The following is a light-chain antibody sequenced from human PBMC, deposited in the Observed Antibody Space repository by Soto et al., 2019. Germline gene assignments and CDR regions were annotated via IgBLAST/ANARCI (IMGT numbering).Light chain of an antibody. CDR1: QGISNY. CDR3: QKYNSAPYT. J-gene: IGKJ5*01. V-gene: IGKV1-27*01. Sequence: DIQMTQSPSSLSSSVGDRVTISCGASQGISNYLAWYQQKPGKVPKLLIYAASTLQSGVPSRFSGSGSGTDFTLTISSLQPEDVATYYCQKYNSAPYTFGQGTRLEI. CDR2: AAS.